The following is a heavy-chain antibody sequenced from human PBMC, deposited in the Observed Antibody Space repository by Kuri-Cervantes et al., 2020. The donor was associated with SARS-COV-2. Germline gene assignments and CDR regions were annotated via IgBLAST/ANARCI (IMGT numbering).Heavy chain of an antibody. CDR3: VAGGPNDYGDYEGY. J-gene: IGHJ4*02. D-gene: IGHD4-17*01. V-gene: IGHV3-64D*06. Sequence: GGSLRLSCSASGFTFSSYAMHWVRQAPGKGLEYVSAISSNGGSTYYADSVKGRFTISRDNSKNTLYLQMSSLRAEDTAVYYCVAGGPNDYGDYEGYWGQGTLVTVSS. CDR2: ISSNGGST. CDR1: GFTFSSYA.